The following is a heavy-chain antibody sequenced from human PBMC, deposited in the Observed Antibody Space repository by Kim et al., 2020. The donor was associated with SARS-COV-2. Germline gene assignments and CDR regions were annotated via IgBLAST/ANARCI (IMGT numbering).Heavy chain of an antibody. Sequence: SETLSLTCAVYGGSFSGYYWSWIRQPPGKGLEWIGEINHSGSTNYNPSLKSRVTISVDTSKNQFSLKLSSVTAADTAVYYCARARILTGDGNWFDPWGQGTLVTVSS. D-gene: IGHD2-21*01. CDR3: ARARILTGDGNWFDP. CDR1: GGSFSGYY. CDR2: INHSGST. V-gene: IGHV4-34*01. J-gene: IGHJ5*02.